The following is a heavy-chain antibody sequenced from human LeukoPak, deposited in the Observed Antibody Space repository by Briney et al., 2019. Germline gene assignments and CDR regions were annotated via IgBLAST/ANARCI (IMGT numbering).Heavy chain of an antibody. CDR3: ARDLSGSYGGDFDY. Sequence: RASVKVSCKASGYTFTGYYMHWVRQAPGQGLEWMGWINPNSGGTNYAQKFQGRVTMTRGTSISTAYMELSSLRSEDTAVYYCARDLSGSYGGDFDYWGQGTLVTVSS. CDR2: INPNSGGT. D-gene: IGHD1-26*01. J-gene: IGHJ4*02. CDR1: GYTFTGYY. V-gene: IGHV1-2*02.